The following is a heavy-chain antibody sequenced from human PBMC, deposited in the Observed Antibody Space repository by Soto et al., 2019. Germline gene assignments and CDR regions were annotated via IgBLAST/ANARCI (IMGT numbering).Heavy chain of an antibody. CDR2: MNPNSGNT. Sequence: ASVKVSCKASGYTFTNYDIKWVRQATGQGLEWMGWMNPNSGNTGSAQKFQGRVTMTRNTSISTAYMELSSLRSEDTAVYYCIGWSGPGGMDVWGQGTTVTVSS. CDR3: IGWSGPGGMDV. D-gene: IGHD3-3*01. J-gene: IGHJ6*02. V-gene: IGHV1-8*01. CDR1: GYTFTNYD.